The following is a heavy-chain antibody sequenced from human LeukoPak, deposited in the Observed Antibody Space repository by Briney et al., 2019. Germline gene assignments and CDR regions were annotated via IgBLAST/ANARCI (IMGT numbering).Heavy chain of an antibody. CDR2: IFYSGST. CDR1: GGSISSYY. V-gene: IGHV4-59*01. Sequence: PSETLSLTCTVSGGSISSYYWSWIRQPPGKGLGWIGYIFYSGSTNYNPSLKSRVTISIDTSKNQSSLKLTSVTAADTAVYYCARGQNAWFDPWGQGTLVTVSS. J-gene: IGHJ5*02. CDR3: ARGQNAWFDP.